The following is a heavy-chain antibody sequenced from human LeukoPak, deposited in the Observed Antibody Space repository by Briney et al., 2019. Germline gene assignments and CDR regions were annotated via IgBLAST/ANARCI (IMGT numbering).Heavy chain of an antibody. D-gene: IGHD2-15*01. CDR3: ARDLRGYCSGGSCYDYYYYGMDV. CDR1: GGTFSSYA. CDR2: IIPIFGTA. J-gene: IGHJ6*02. V-gene: IGHV1-69*13. Sequence: SVKVSCKASGGTFSSYAISWVRQAPGQGLEWMGGIIPIFGTANYAQKFQGRVTITADESTSTAYMELSSLRSEDTAVYYCARDLRGYCSGGSCYDYYYYGMDVWGQGTTVTVSS.